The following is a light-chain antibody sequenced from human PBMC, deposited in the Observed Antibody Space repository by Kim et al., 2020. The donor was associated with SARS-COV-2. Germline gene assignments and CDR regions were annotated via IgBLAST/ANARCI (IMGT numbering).Light chain of an antibody. J-gene: IGKJ3*01. CDR3: QQRSNWPPEGT. V-gene: IGKV3-11*01. CDR2: DAS. Sequence: PGERATLSCRASQSVSSYLAWYQQKPGQAPRLLIYDASNRATGIPARFSGSGSGTDFTLTISSLEPEDFAVYYCQQRSNWPPEGTFGPGTKVDIK. CDR1: QSVSSY.